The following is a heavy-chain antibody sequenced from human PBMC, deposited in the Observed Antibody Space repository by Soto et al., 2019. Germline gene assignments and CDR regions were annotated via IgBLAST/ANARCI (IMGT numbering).Heavy chain of an antibody. CDR1: GFTFDDYA. D-gene: IGHD2-2*01. CDR2: ISWNSGSI. J-gene: IGHJ4*02. Sequence: EVQLVESGGGLVQPGRSLRLSCAASGFTFDDYAMHWVRQAPGKGLEWVSGISWNSGSIGYADSVKGRFTISRDNAKNSLYLQMNSPRAEDTALYYCAKDTVAIVVVPAARGFDYWGQGTLVTVSS. V-gene: IGHV3-9*01. CDR3: AKDTVAIVVVPAARGFDY.